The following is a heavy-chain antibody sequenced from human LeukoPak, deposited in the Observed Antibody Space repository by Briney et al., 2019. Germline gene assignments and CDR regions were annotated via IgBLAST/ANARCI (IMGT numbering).Heavy chain of an antibody. CDR3: TRENRPFCPFAY. Sequence: ASQTLSLTCGVSGGSIDITNYWSWVRQAPGKGLEWIGEISHSGTTNYNPSLRSRVTMFLDRANNQFSLSLTSVTAADSAVYYCTRENRPFCPFAYWGQGVLVTVSS. CDR1: GGSIDITNY. D-gene: IGHD2/OR15-2a*01. J-gene: IGHJ4*02. V-gene: IGHV4-4*02. CDR2: ISHSGTT.